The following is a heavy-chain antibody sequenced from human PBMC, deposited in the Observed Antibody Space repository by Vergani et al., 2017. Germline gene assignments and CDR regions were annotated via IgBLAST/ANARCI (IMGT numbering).Heavy chain of an antibody. CDR3: TTDGGIAVAGTDYYYGMDV. Sequence: EVQLVESGGGLVKPGGSLRLSCAASGFTFSNAWMSWVRQAPGKGLEWVGRIKSKTDGGTTDYAAPVKGRFTIARDDSKNTLYLQMNSLTTEDTAVYYCTTDGGIAVAGTDYYYGMDVWGQGTTVTVSS. CDR2: IKSKTDGGTT. CDR1: GFTFSNAW. V-gene: IGHV3-15*01. J-gene: IGHJ6*02. D-gene: IGHD6-19*01.